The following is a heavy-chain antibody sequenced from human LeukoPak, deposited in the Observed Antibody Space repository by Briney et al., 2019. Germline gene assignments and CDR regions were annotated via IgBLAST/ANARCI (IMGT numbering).Heavy chain of an antibody. D-gene: IGHD5-24*01. CDR2: IIPILGIA. J-gene: IGHJ4*02. Sequence: SVKVSCKASGGTFSSYAISWVRQAPGQGLEWMGRIIPILGIANYAQKFQGRVTITAGKSTSTAYMELSSLRSEDTAVYYCASLGDGYNYAPFDYWGQGTLVTVSS. V-gene: IGHV1-69*04. CDR3: ASLGDGYNYAPFDY. CDR1: GGTFSSYA.